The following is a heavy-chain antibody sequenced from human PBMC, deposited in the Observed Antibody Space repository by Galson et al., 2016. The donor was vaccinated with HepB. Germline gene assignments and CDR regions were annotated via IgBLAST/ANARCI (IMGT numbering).Heavy chain of an antibody. D-gene: IGHD3-10*01. CDR1: GFTFADYA. CDR2: ISWNSGRI. J-gene: IGHJ2*01. CDR3: AKATSGSAYGSRYFQH. V-gene: IGHV3-9*01. Sequence: SLRLSCAASGFTFADYAIHWVRQAPGKGLEWVSGISWNSGRIAYADSVKGRLTISRDNAKNSLYLQMNSLRAEDTAFYYCAKATSGSAYGSRYFQHWGRGTRVTVSS.